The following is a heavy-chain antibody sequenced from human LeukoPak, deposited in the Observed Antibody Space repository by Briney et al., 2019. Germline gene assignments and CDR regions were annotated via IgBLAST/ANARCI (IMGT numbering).Heavy chain of an antibody. CDR3: ATALSILEAYFDY. Sequence: ASVKVSCKASGYTFTGYYMHWVRQAPGQGLEWMGWINPNSGGTNYAQKFQGWVTMTRDTSISTAYMELSRLRSEDTAVYYCATALSILEAYFDYWGQGTLVTVSS. D-gene: IGHD1-1*01. V-gene: IGHV1-2*04. CDR2: INPNSGGT. CDR1: GYTFTGYY. J-gene: IGHJ4*02.